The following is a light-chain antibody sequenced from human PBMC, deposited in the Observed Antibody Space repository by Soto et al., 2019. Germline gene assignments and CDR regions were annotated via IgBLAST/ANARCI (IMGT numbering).Light chain of an antibody. V-gene: IGLV2-14*01. CDR2: DVN. CDR3: CSYTTSSTWV. Sequence: QSALTQPASVSGSPGQSITISCTGTSSDVASYNYVSWYQQHPDKVPKLIIYDVNNRPSGVSNRFSGSKSGNTASLTISGLQAEDEADYYCCSYTTSSTWVFGGGTQLTVL. CDR1: SSDVASYNY. J-gene: IGLJ3*02.